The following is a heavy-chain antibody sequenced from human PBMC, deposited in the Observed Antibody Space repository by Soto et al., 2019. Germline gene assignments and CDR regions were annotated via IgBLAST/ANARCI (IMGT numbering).Heavy chain of an antibody. CDR2: IKQDGSEK. Sequence: PGGSLRLSCAASGFTLSSYWMSWVRQAPGKGLEWVANIKQDGSEKYYVDSVKGRFTISRDNAKNSLYLQMNSLRAEDTAVYYCARDSWEGYDFWSGSYGYWVQGSLVSVST. CDR1: GFTLSSYW. D-gene: IGHD3-3*01. J-gene: IGHJ4*02. V-gene: IGHV3-7*01. CDR3: ARDSWEGYDFWSGSYGY.